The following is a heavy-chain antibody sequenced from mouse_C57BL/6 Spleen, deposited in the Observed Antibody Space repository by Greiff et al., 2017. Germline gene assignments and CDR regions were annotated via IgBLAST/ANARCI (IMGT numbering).Heavy chain of an antibody. D-gene: IGHD2-3*01. CDR1: GYTFPGSW. V-gene: IGHV1-9*01. Sequence: QVQLQQSGAELMQPGASVKLSCKATGYTFPGSWIAWVKQRPGHGLEWIGEILPGSGSTNYNEKFKGKATFTADTSSNTAYMQLSSLTTEDSAIYYCARRYDGYLPWFAYWGQGTLVTVSA. CDR3: ARRYDGYLPWFAY. CDR2: ILPGSGST. J-gene: IGHJ3*01.